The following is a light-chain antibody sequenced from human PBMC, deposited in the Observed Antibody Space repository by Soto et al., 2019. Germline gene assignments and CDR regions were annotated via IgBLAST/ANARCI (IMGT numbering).Light chain of an antibody. CDR1: QDISNY. Sequence: DIQMTQSPSSLSASVGDRVTITCQASQDISNYLNWYQQKPGKAPKRLIYEASNLETGVPSRFSGSRYGTDYTFTISNLQPEDSATHYWQQYDKLPLTFGGGTKVEIK. CDR3: QQYDKLPLT. J-gene: IGKJ4*01. CDR2: EAS. V-gene: IGKV1-33*01.